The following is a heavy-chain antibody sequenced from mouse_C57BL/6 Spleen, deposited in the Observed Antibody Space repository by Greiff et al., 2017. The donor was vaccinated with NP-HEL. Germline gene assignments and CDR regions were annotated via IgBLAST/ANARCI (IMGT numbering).Heavy chain of an antibody. CDR3: TRPTPYYVMDY. D-gene: IGHD6-1*01. CDR2: ISSGGDYI. V-gene: IGHV5-9-1*02. Sequence: EVKLMESGEGLVKPGGSLKLSCAASGFTFSSYAMSWVRQTPEKRLEWVAYISSGGDYIYYADTVKGRFTISRDNARNTLYLQMSSLKSEDTAMYYCTRPTPYYVMDYWGQGTSVTVSS. J-gene: IGHJ4*01. CDR1: GFTFSSYA.